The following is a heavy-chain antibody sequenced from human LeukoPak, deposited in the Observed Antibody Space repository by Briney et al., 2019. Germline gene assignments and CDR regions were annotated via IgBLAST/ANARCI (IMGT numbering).Heavy chain of an antibody. CDR1: GGSISSYY. CDR2: IYYSGST. J-gene: IGHJ4*02. D-gene: IGHD3-10*01. Sequence: SETLSLTCTVSGGSISSYYWSWIRQPPGKGPEWIGYIYYSGSTNYNPSLKSRVTISVDTSKNQFSLKLSSVTAADTAVYYCARVMSGANDYWGQGTLVTVSS. CDR3: ARVMSGANDY. V-gene: IGHV4-59*01.